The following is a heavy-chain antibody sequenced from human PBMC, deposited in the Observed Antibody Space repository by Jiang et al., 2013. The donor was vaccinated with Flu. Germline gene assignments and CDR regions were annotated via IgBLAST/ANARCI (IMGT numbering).Heavy chain of an antibody. J-gene: IGHJ4*02. V-gene: IGHV3-23*01. Sequence: GLVQPGGSLRLSCAASGVTFSNYGMSWVRQAPGKGLEWVSGIAGNDGSTHYADSVKGRFTVSRDYSKNTLFLQMNSLRADDTAVYFCAIAPSSGWYDYWGQGTLVTVSS. CDR3: AIAPSSGWYDY. CDR1: GVTFSNYG. D-gene: IGHD6-19*01. CDR2: IAGNDGST.